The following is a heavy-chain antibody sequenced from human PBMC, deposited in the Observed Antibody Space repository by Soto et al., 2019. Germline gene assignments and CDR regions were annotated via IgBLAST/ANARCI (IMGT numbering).Heavy chain of an antibody. CDR3: VRDGYPAWVYGVDV. Sequence: GGSLRLSCAASGFPFSDCGMGWVRQTPGKGLEXVSXXNXXGXXXXXAXXVKGRFTISRDNARNTLYLQMNSLRAEETALYYCVRDGYPAWVYGVDVWGQGTTVTVSS. CDR1: GFPFSDCG. CDR2: XNXXGXXX. D-gene: IGHD5-18*01. V-gene: IGHV3-74*01. J-gene: IGHJ6*02.